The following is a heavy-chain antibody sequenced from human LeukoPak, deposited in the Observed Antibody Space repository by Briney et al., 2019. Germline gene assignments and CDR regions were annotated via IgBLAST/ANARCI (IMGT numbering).Heavy chain of an antibody. Sequence: GGSLRFSCAASGFTFDDYAMHWVRQAPGKGLEWVSGISWNSGSIGYADSVKGRFTISRDNAKDSLYLQMNSLRAEDTALYYCAKYIGDRYCSSTSCYHYYYYYYGMDVWGQGTTVTVSS. D-gene: IGHD2-2*01. CDR1: GFTFDDYA. J-gene: IGHJ6*02. CDR2: ISWNSGSI. CDR3: AKYIGDRYCSSTSCYHYYYYYYGMDV. V-gene: IGHV3-9*01.